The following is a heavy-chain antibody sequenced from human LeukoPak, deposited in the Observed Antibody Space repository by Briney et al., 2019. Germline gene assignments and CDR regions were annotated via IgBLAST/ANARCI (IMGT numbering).Heavy chain of an antibody. CDR3: ARTTGSTWDWFDP. D-gene: IGHD1-1*01. Sequence: SETLSLTCTVSGGSISSYYWSWIRQPAGKGLEWIGRIYTNGSTNYNPSLKSRVTISVDKSKNQVSLKLRSVTAADTAVYYCARTTGSTWDWFDPWGQGILVTVSS. CDR1: GGSISSYY. J-gene: IGHJ5*02. V-gene: IGHV4-4*07. CDR2: IYTNGST.